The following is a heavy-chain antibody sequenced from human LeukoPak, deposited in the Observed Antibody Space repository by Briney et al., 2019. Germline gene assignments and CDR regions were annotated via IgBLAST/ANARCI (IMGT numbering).Heavy chain of an antibody. Sequence: PSETLSLTCAVYGGSFSGYYWSWIRRPPGKGREWVGEINHSGSTNYNPSLKSRVIIQVDASKNHLSLKVPSVTAADTAVYYCASVELAPTYFAYWGQGTLVTVSS. CDR1: GGSFSGYY. D-gene: IGHD5-24*01. CDR3: ASVELAPTYFAY. J-gene: IGHJ4*02. CDR2: INHSGST. V-gene: IGHV4-34*01.